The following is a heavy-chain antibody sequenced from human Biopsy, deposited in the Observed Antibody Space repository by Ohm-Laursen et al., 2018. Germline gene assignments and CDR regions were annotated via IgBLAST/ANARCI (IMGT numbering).Heavy chain of an antibody. CDR2: IYYSGST. CDR1: GGSISSDY. J-gene: IGHJ3*02. Sequence: TLSLTCIVSGGSISSDYWSWIRQTPGKGLEWIGYIYYSGSTNYNPSLKSRVTISVDTSKNQFSLKLSFVTAADTAVYYCARWTPEYDSSRYYLDAFDIWGQGTKVTVSS. V-gene: IGHV4-59*12. D-gene: IGHD3-22*01. CDR3: ARWTPEYDSSRYYLDAFDI.